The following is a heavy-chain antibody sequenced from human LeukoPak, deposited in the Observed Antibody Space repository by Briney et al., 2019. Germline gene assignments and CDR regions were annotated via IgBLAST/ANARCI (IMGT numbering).Heavy chain of an antibody. J-gene: IGHJ4*02. D-gene: IGHD4-23*01. V-gene: IGHV3-48*02. CDR1: GFTFSNYN. Sequence: GGSLRLSCAASGFTFSNYNINWVRQAPGNGLEWVSYISSSSSIIYYADSVKGRFTISRDNAKNSLYLQMNSLRDEDTAVYYCARDYGGHGEYFDYWGQGTLVTVSS. CDR2: ISSSSSII. CDR3: ARDYGGHGEYFDY.